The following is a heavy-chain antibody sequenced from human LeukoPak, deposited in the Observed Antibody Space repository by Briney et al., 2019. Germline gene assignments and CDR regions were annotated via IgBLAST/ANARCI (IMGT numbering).Heavy chain of an antibody. D-gene: IGHD3-22*01. CDR3: AREDDSSGYYFTGDAFDI. J-gene: IGHJ3*02. CDR2: IYTSGST. Sequence: SETLSRTCTVSGGSISSYYWSWIRQPAGKGLEWIGRIYTSGSTNYNPSLKSRVTMSVDTSKNQFSLKLSSVTAADTAVYYCAREDDSSGYYFTGDAFDIWGQGTMVTVSS. V-gene: IGHV4-4*07. CDR1: GGSISSYY.